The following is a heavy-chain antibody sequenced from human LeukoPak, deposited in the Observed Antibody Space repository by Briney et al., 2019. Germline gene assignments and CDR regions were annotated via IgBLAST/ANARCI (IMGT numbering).Heavy chain of an antibody. V-gene: IGHV3-64D*09. CDR2: MSSNGGRA. CDR1: GFTFSSYA. CDR3: VKEGYYDNSGYPPHFDS. J-gene: IGHJ4*02. Sequence: VQAGGSLILSCSASGFTFSSYAMHWVRQAPGKGLEYVSAMSSNGGRAYYADSVKGRFTISRDNSKNTLYLQMSSLRPEGTAVYYCVKEGYYDNSGYPPHFDSWGQGTLVTVSS. D-gene: IGHD3-22*01.